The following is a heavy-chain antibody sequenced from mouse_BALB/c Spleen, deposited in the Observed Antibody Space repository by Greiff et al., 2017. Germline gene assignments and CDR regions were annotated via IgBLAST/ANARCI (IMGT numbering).Heavy chain of an antibody. CDR2: ISSGGSYT. CDR1: GFTFSSYG. V-gene: IGHV5-6*01. J-gene: IGHJ4*01. D-gene: IGHD2-3*01. Sequence: EVQRVESGGDLVKPGGSLKLSCAASGFTFSSYGMSWVRQTPDKRLEWVATISSGGSYTYYPDSVKGRFTISRDNAKNTLYLQMSSLKSEDTAMYYCARHSDGCAMDYWGQGTSVTVAS. CDR3: ARHSDGCAMDY.